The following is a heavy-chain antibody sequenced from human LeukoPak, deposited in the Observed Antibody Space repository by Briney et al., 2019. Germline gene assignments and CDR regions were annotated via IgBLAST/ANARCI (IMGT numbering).Heavy chain of an antibody. CDR3: ARDSSRYRLWFGDPKLGY. CDR2: IWYDGSNK. D-gene: IGHD3-10*01. CDR1: GFTFRTYG. V-gene: IGHV3-33*01. Sequence: PGGSLRLPCAASGFTFRTYGMHWVRQAPGKGLEWVAVIWYDGSNKNYADSVKGRFTVSRDNSKNTLYLQMNSLRAEDTAVYYCARDSSRYRLWFGDPKLGYWGQGTLVTVSS. J-gene: IGHJ4*02.